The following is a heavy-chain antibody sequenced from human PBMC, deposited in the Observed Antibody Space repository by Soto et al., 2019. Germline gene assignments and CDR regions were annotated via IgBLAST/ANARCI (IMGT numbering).Heavy chain of an antibody. J-gene: IGHJ4*02. V-gene: IGHV3-7*03. CDR3: ARWTTALDY. CDR1: GFSLSNYW. CDR2: IKQDGSAT. D-gene: IGHD4-17*01. Sequence: EVQLVESGGGLVQPGGSLRLSCAASGFSLSNYWMTWVRRAPGKRPEWVANIKQDGSATYYMESVRGRFTISRDNANNSLFLQMNSLRAEDTALYYCARWTTALDYWGQGALVTVSS.